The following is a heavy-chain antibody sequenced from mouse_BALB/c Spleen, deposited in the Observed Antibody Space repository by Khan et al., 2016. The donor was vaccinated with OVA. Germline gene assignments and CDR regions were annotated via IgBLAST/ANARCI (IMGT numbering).Heavy chain of an antibody. V-gene: IGHV9-3*02. J-gene: IGHJ3*01. CDR1: GYTLTNYG. CDR3: ARANGNYWFAY. Sequence: QIQLVQSGPELKKPGETVKISCKASGYTLTNYGMNWVRQAPGKGLEWMGGINPDTGTQTYAADFKGRLASSLETPDSTAYLQINNLKYEDTATYYCARANGNYWFAYWGQGTLVTVSA. D-gene: IGHD2-1*01. CDR2: INPDTGTQ.